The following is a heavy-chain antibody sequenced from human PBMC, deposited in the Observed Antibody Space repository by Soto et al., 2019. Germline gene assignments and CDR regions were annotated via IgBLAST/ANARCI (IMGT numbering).Heavy chain of an antibody. CDR3: ARESAKTYCTNGVCYCGGYFDY. D-gene: IGHD2-8*01. J-gene: IGHJ4*02. CDR2: IYYSGST. V-gene: IGHV4-59*01. CDR1: GGSISSYY. Sequence: SETLSLTCTVSGGSISSYYWSWIRQPPGKGLEWIGYIYYSGSTNYNPSLKSRVTISVDTSKNQFSLKLSSVTAADTAVYDCARESAKTYCTNGVCYCGGYFDYWGQGTLVTVSA.